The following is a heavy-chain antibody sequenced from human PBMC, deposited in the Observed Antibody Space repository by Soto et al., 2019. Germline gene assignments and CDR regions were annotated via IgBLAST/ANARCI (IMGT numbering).Heavy chain of an antibody. Sequence: QVQLVQSGAEMKEPGSSVKVSCKTSGGTFSSSAISWLRQAPGQGLEWMGGIIPLFRTPDYAQKFQGRVTIAADESTSTAYLELSSLRSEDTAVYYCARDNDRLQLGGNYYYLLAVWGHGTTIPVSS. V-gene: IGHV1-69*12. D-gene: IGHD4-4*01. CDR2: IIPLFRTP. J-gene: IGHJ6*02. CDR1: GGTFSSSA. CDR3: ARDNDRLQLGGNYYYLLAV.